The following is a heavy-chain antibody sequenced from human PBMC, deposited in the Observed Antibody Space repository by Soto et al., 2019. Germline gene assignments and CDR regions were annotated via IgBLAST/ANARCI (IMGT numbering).Heavy chain of an antibody. CDR3: AKNEGYSSGWYRD. V-gene: IGHV3-23*01. Sequence: EVQQLESGGGLVQPGGSLRLSCAASGFTFSSYGMSWVRQAPGKGVEWVSAISGSGGSTYNADSVKGRFTISRDNSKDTMYLQMNSLRAEDTAVYYCAKNEGYSSGWYRDWGQGTLVTVSS. CDR2: ISGSGGST. J-gene: IGHJ4*02. D-gene: IGHD6-19*01. CDR1: GFTFSSYG.